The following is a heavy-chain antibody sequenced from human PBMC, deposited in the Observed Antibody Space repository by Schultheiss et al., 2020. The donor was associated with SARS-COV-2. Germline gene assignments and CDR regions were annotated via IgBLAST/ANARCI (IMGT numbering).Heavy chain of an antibody. CDR1: GFTFSSYA. CDR3: AREHDAFDI. V-gene: IGHV3-30*01. Sequence: GESLKISCAASGFTFSSYAMHWVRQAPGKGLEWVAVISYDGSNKYYADSVKGRFTISRDNSKNTLYLQMNSLRAEDTAVYYCAREHDAFDIWGQGTMVTVSS. CDR2: ISYDGSNK. J-gene: IGHJ3*02.